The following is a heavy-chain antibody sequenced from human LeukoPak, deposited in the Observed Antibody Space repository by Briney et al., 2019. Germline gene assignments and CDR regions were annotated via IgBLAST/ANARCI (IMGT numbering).Heavy chain of an antibody. CDR2: IYYSGST. Sequence: SEALSLTCTVSGGSISSSSYYWGWIRQPPGKGLEWIGSIYYSGSTYYNPSLKSRVTISVDTSKNQFSLKLSSVTAADTAVYYCARDHPAGDIWGQGTMVTVSS. D-gene: IGHD3-10*01. J-gene: IGHJ3*02. CDR3: ARDHPAGDI. CDR1: GGSISSSSYY. V-gene: IGHV4-39*07.